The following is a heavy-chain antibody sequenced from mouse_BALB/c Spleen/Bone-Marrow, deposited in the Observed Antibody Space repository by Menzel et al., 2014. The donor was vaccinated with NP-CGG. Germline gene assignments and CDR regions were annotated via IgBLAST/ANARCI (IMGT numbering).Heavy chain of an antibody. D-gene: IGHD2-4*01. CDR2: ISSGGNT. Sequence: EVQVVESGGGLVKPGGSLKLSCAASGFTFSSYAMSWVRQTPEKRLEWVASISSGGNTYYPDSMKGRFTISRDNARNILYLQMSSLRSEDTAIYYCARGGELRPWFAYWGQGTLVTVSA. J-gene: IGHJ3*01. CDR1: GFTFSSYA. CDR3: ARGGELRPWFAY. V-gene: IGHV5-6-5*01.